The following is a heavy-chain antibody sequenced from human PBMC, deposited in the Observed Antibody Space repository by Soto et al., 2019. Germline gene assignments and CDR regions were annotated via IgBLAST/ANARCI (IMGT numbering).Heavy chain of an antibody. CDR1: GYTFTGYY. J-gene: IGHJ5*02. V-gene: IGHV1-2*02. CDR3: ARVGGNIPLPAYWFDP. CDR2: INPNSGGT. D-gene: IGHD3-16*01. Sequence: ASVKVSCKASGYTFTGYYMHWVRQAPGQGLEWMGWINPNSGGTNYAQKFQGRVTMTRDTSISTAYMELSRLRSDDTAVYYCARVGGNIPLPAYWFDPWGQGTLVTVCS.